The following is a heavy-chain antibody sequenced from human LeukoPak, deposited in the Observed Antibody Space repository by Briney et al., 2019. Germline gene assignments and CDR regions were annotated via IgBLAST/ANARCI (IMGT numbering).Heavy chain of an antibody. D-gene: IGHD2-8*01. J-gene: IGHJ4*02. V-gene: IGHV3-20*04. Sequence: GPLRLSCAALGFTFYASGMSGGRQTPGKGLGWGSGFNLKGGRTGYADSVKGRFTISRDNAKNSLYLQMNSLRAEDTALYYCARGAIVLMVYDPYYFDYWGQGTLVTVSS. CDR1: GFTFYASG. CDR2: FNLKGGRT. CDR3: ARGAIVLMVYDPYYFDY.